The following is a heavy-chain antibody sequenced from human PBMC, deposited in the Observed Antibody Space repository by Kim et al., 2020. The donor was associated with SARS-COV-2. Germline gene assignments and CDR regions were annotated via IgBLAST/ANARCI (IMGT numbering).Heavy chain of an antibody. V-gene: IGHV3-23*01. CDR3: AKDQVVTTSFWYGFDY. CDR2: ISGSGGST. J-gene: IGHJ4*02. CDR1: GFTFSSYA. Sequence: GGSLRLSCAASGFTFSSYAMSWVRQAPGKGLEWVSAISGSGGSTYYADSVKGRFTISRDNSKNTLYLQMNSLRAEDTAVYYCAKDQVVTTSFWYGFDYWGQGTLVTVSS. D-gene: IGHD4-4*01.